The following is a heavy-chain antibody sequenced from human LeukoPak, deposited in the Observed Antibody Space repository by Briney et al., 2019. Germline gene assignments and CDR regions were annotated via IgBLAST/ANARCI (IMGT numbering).Heavy chain of an antibody. Sequence: GGSLRLSCAASGFTFRSYGMNWVRQAPGKGLEWVSGISGSGDSTYSADSLKGRFTISRDNSKNTLYLQMNSLKTEDTAVYFCTTASLIAAVWYWGQGTLVTVSS. J-gene: IGHJ4*02. CDR3: TTASLIAAVWY. CDR1: GFTFRSYG. CDR2: ISGSGDST. D-gene: IGHD6-13*01. V-gene: IGHV3-23*01.